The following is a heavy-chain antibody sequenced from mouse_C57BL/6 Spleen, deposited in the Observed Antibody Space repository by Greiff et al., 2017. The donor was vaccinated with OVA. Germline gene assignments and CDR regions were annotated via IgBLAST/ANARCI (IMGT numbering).Heavy chain of an antibody. V-gene: IGHV10-1*01. J-gene: IGHJ3*01. CDR2: IRSKSNNYAT. CDR1: GFSFNTYA. D-gene: IGHD4-1*01. Sequence: EVKLMESGGGLVQPKGSLKLSCAASGFSFNTYAMNWVRQAPGKGLEWVARIRSKSNNYATYYADSVKDRFTISRDDSESMLYLQMNNLKTEDTAMYYCVSLANWDGFAYWGQGTLVTVSA. CDR3: VSLANWDGFAY.